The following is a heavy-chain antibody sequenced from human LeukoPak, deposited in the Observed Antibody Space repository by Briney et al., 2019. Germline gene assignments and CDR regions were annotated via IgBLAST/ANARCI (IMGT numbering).Heavy chain of an antibody. J-gene: IGHJ4*02. CDR3: AGGPKPFVWLGKLLGAARRNYLDN. CDR2: INHSGST. D-gene: IGHD3-10*01. V-gene: IGHV4-34*01. CDR1: GGSFSGYY. Sequence: PSETLSLTCAVYGGSFSGYYWSWIRQPPGKGLEWIGEINHSGSTNYNPSLKSRVTISVDTSKNQFSLKLSSVTAADTAVYYCAGGPKPFVWLGKLLGAARRNYLDNGAREPWSPSPQ.